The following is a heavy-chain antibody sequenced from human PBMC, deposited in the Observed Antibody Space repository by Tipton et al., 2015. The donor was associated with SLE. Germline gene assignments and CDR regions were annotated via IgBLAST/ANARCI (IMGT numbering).Heavy chain of an antibody. V-gene: IGHV4-61*02. CDR3: ARAPEGDLLGGMDV. CDR2: IYASGST. J-gene: IGHJ6*02. CDR1: GASISGGSYY. Sequence: TLSLTCTVSGASISGGSYYWSWIRQPAGKGLEWIGRIYASGSTNYNPSLKSRVTMSVDTPKNQFSLKLTSVTAADTAVYYCARAPEGDLLGGMDVWGQGTPVTVSS. D-gene: IGHD3-16*01.